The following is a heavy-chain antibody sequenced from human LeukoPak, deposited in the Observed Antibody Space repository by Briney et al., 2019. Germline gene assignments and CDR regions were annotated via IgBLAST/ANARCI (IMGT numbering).Heavy chain of an antibody. CDR1: GFTFSSYA. Sequence: GGSLRLSCAASGFTFSSYAMSWVRQAPGKGLEWVSAISGSGGSTYYADSVKGRFTISRDNSKNTLYLQMNSLRAEDTAVYYCAKDIYPQYYYDSSGYSTFDYWGQGTLVTVSS. V-gene: IGHV3-23*01. J-gene: IGHJ4*02. CDR2: ISGSGGST. D-gene: IGHD3-22*01. CDR3: AKDIYPQYYYDSSGYSTFDY.